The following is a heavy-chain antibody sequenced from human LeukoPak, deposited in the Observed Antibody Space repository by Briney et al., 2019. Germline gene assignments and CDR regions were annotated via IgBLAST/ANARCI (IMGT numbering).Heavy chain of an antibody. V-gene: IGHV1-69*04. CDR1: GGTFSSYA. D-gene: IGHD6-25*01. J-gene: IGHJ4*02. CDR2: IIPILGIA. Sequence: KVSCKASGGTFSSYAISWVRQAPGQGLEWMGRIIPILGIANYAQKFQGRVTITADKSTSTAYMELSSLRSEDTAVYYCARDSGYNIPPLDYWGQGTLVTVSS. CDR3: ARDSGYNIPPLDY.